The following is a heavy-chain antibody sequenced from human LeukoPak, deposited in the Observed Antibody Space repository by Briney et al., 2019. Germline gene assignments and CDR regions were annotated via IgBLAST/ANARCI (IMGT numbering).Heavy chain of an antibody. V-gene: IGHV4-61*02. Sequence: SETLSLTCTVSGGSVSSGNFYWSGIRQPAGKGLEWIGRIFTSGSTNYNPSLKSRLTISLDTSKNQVSLKLSSVAAADTAVYYCARVGGYANWFDPWGQGTLVTVSS. D-gene: IGHD3-16*01. CDR3: ARVGGYANWFDP. CDR1: GGSVSSGNFY. J-gene: IGHJ5*02. CDR2: IFTSGST.